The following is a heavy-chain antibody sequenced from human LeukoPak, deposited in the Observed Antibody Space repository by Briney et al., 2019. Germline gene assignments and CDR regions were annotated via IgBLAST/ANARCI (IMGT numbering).Heavy chain of an antibody. CDR1: GFTFSSYA. Sequence: GGSLRLSCAASGFTFSSYAMTWVRQAPGMGLEWVSTISGSGANTFYSDSVKGRYTISRDNSRTTMFLQVRSLRAEDTAMYYCATVSYDSGGYYSSLDYWGQGTPVTVSS. J-gene: IGHJ4*02. CDR3: ATVSYDSGGYYSSLDY. CDR2: ISGSGANT. V-gene: IGHV3-23*01. D-gene: IGHD3-22*01.